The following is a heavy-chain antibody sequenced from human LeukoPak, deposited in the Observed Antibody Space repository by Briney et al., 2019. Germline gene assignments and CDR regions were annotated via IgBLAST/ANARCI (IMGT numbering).Heavy chain of an antibody. CDR1: GYTFTSYY. CDR3: AKDWKLAMVRGVIVYYYCYYMDV. J-gene: IGHJ6*03. Sequence: ASVKVSCKASGYTFTSYYMHWVRQAPGQGLEWMGIINPSGGSTSYAQKFQGRVTMTRDTSTSTVYMELSSLRSEDTAVYYCAKDWKLAMVRGVIVYYYCYYMDVWGKGTTVTISS. CDR2: INPSGGST. D-gene: IGHD3-10*01. V-gene: IGHV1-46*01.